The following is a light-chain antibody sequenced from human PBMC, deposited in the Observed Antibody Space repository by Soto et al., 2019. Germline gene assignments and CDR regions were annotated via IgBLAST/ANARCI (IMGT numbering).Light chain of an antibody. CDR2: GAS. Sequence: EIVLTQSPGTLSLSPGERATLSCRASQSVSSSFLAWYQQKPGQAPRLLIYGASSRATGIPDRFSGSGSGTAFTLTISGLEHEDVAVYYCQQYGSSPWTFGQGTKVEIK. CDR3: QQYGSSPWT. V-gene: IGKV3-20*01. CDR1: QSVSSSF. J-gene: IGKJ1*01.